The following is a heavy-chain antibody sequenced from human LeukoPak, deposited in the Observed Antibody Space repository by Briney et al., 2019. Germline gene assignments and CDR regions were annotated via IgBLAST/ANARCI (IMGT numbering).Heavy chain of an antibody. Sequence: WASVKVSCKASGGTFSSYAISWVRQAPGQGPEWMGNIDTTTGNPRYAQDFTGRFVFSLDTSVSTAYLQITSLKADDTAAYYCVRGTPTPGMDYWGQGTQVTVSS. CDR1: GGTFSSYA. D-gene: IGHD3-10*01. V-gene: IGHV7-4-1*02. CDR3: VRGTPTPGMDY. J-gene: IGHJ4*02. CDR2: IDTTTGNP.